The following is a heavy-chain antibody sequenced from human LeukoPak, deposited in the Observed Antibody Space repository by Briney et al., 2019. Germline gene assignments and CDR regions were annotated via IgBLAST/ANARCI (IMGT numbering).Heavy chain of an antibody. J-gene: IGHJ5*02. D-gene: IGHD6-6*01. V-gene: IGHV1-69*05. CDR2: IIPIFGTA. CDR3: APQRRASIAARNWFDP. Sequence: ASVKVSCKASGGTFSSYAFSWVRQAPGQGLEWMGGIIPIFGTANYAQKFQGRVTITTDESTSTVYMELSSLRSEDTAVYYCAPQRRASIAARNWFDPWGQGTLVTVSS. CDR1: GGTFSSYA.